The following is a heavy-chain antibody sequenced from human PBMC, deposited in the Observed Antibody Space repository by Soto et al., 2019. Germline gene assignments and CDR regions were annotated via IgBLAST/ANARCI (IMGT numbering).Heavy chain of an antibody. CDR3: AKGIAVTGKRGYDY. J-gene: IGHJ4*02. Sequence: GGSLRLSCAASGFTFSSYAMNWVRQAPGKGLEWVSVISGSGGSTFYADSVKGRFTISRDNSKNTLYLQMNSLRAEDTAVYYCAKGIAVTGKRGYDYWGQGTLVTVSS. CDR2: ISGSGGST. CDR1: GFTFSSYA. D-gene: IGHD6-19*01. V-gene: IGHV3-23*01.